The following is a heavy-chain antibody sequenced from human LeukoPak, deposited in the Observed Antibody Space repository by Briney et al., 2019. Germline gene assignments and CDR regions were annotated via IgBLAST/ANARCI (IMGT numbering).Heavy chain of an antibody. J-gene: IGHJ6*04. V-gene: IGHV3-48*03. CDR1: GVTFRSYE. D-gene: IGHD3-22*01. Sequence: GGSLRLSCAVSGVTFRSYEMNWVRQPPGKGLEWVWYISSSGSTIYYADSVKGRFTISRDNAKNSLYLQINSLRAEDTAVYYCAELGITMIWGVWGKGTTVTISS. CDR3: AELGITMIWGV. CDR2: ISSSGSTI.